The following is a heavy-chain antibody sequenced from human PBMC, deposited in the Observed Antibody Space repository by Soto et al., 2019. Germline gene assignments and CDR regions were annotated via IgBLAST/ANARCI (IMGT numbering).Heavy chain of an antibody. D-gene: IGHD1-26*01. CDR1: GFTFSKCA. CDR3: ARVSGATNA. V-gene: IGHV3-23*01. Sequence: PGGSLRLSCAASGFTFSKCAMSWVRQAPGKGLEWISSISIRDTFYSDSVKGRFTISRDNAKNTLYLQMNSLRAEDTAVYYCARVSGATNAWGQGTLVTVSS. J-gene: IGHJ5*02. CDR2: ISIRDT.